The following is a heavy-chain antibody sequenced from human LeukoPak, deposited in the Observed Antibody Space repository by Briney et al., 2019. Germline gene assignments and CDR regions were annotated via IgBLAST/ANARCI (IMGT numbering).Heavy chain of an antibody. CDR1: GGSISSYY. Sequence: SETLSLTCTVSGGSISSYYWSWIRQPAGKGLEWIGRIYTSGSTNYNPSLKSRVTMSVDASKNQFSLKLSSVTAADTAVYYCARDTLGPLGSGYGAFDIWGQGTMVTVSS. J-gene: IGHJ3*02. CDR2: IYTSGST. D-gene: IGHD3-22*01. CDR3: ARDTLGPLGSGYGAFDI. V-gene: IGHV4-4*07.